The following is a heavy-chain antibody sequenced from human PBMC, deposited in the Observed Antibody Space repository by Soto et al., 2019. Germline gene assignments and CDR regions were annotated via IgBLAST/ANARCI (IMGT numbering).Heavy chain of an antibody. CDR2: IYYSGST. CDR1: GGSISSGGYY. CDR3: AGGGTQDFWSGYYKGPLYFDY. D-gene: IGHD3-3*01. V-gene: IGHV4-31*03. Sequence: QVQLQESGPGLVKPSQTLSLTCTVSGGSISSGGYYWSWIRQHPGKGLEWLGYIYYSGSTYYNPSLKSRVIISVDTSKNQFSPKLSSVTAADTAVYYCAGGGTQDFWSGYYKGPLYFDYWGQGTLVTVSS. J-gene: IGHJ4*02.